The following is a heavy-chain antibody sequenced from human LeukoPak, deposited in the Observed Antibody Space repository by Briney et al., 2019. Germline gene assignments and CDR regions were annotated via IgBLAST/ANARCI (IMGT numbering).Heavy chain of an antibody. CDR3: ARDSRRVYYGSGSYYNT. D-gene: IGHD3-10*01. CDR2: ISAYNGNT. V-gene: IGHV1-18*01. J-gene: IGHJ5*02. Sequence: ASVKVSCKASGYTFTTYYIHWVRQAPGQGLEWMGWISAYNGNTNYAQKLQGRVTMTTDTSTSTAYMELRSLRSEDTAVYYCARDSRRVYYGSGSYYNTWGQGTLVTVSS. CDR1: GYTFTTYY.